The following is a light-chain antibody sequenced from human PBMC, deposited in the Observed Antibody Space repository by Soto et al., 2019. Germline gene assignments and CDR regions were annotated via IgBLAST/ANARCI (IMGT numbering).Light chain of an antibody. CDR3: QQYGSSPLFP. Sequence: EIVLTQSPDSLSLSPGERATLSFMASQILTSNYYACYQHKPGQAPSLLIYDASSRTTGIPDRFSGSGSGTDFTLPISRLEPEDFAVYYCQQYGSSPLFPFGPGTKVDIK. CDR2: DAS. J-gene: IGKJ3*01. V-gene: IGKV3-20*01. CDR1: QILTSNY.